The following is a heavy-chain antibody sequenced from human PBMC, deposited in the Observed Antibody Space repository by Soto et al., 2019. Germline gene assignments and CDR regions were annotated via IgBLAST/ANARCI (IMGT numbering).Heavy chain of an antibody. D-gene: IGHD6-19*01. CDR1: GFTFSSYA. J-gene: IGHJ4*02. V-gene: IGHV3-23*01. CDR3: AKARGIAVAGRYVY. Sequence: GGSLRLSCAASGFTFSSYAMSWVRQAPGKGLEWVSAISGSGGSTYYAGSVKGRFTIARENSKNTLYLQMNSLRAEDTAVYYCAKARGIAVAGRYVYWGQGTLVTVSS. CDR2: ISGSGGST.